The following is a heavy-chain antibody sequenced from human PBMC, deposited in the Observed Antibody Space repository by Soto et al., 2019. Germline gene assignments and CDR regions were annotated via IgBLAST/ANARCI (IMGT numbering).Heavy chain of an antibody. V-gene: IGHV1-69*08. CDR3: AKEEAAVAGHSFDI. J-gene: IGHJ3*02. CDR2: IIPILGIA. D-gene: IGHD6-19*01. Sequence: QVQLVQSGAEVKKPGSSVKVSCKASGGTFSSYTISWVRQAPGQGLEWMGRIIPILGIANYAQKFQGRVTITADKSTSTAYMELSSLRSEDTAVYYCAKEEAAVAGHSFDIWGQGTMVTVSS. CDR1: GGTFSSYT.